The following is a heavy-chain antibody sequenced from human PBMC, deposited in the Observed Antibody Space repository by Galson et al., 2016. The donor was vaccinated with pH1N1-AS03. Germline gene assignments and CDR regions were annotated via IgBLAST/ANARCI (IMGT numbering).Heavy chain of an antibody. CDR3: ARAGAVRPRFYGMDV. D-gene: IGHD6-6*01. CDR1: GFTLSSYA. V-gene: IGHV3-23*01. J-gene: IGHJ6*02. Sequence: SLRLSCAGSGFTLSSYAMNWVRQAPGKGLEWVSTITSTGGSTYYADSVKGRFTISRDTSKNTLYLQMNSLRAEDTAVYYCARAGAVRPRFYGMDVWGQGTTVTVSS. CDR2: ITSTGGST.